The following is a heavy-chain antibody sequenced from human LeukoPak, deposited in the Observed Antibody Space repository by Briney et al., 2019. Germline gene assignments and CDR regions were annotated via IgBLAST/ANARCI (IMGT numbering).Heavy chain of an antibody. CDR1: GFSFSTYH. CDR2: ISSGSSAI. J-gene: IGHJ4*02. Sequence: GGSLRLSCAASGFSFSTYHMNWVRQAPGKGLEWVSYISSGSSAIYYADAVKGRFTISRDNSKNTLYLQTNSLRAADTAVYYCAKGGGYSGDYVSAYWGQGTLVTVSS. V-gene: IGHV3-48*01. CDR3: AKGGGYSGDYVSAY. D-gene: IGHD4-17*01.